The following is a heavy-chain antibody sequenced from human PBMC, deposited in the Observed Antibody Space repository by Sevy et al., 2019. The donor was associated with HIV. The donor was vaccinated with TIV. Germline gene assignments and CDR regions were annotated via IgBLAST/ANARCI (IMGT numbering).Heavy chain of an antibody. D-gene: IGHD5-12*01. V-gene: IGHV5-51*01. J-gene: IGHJ4*02. Sequence: GESLKISCKGSGYSFTNYWVGWVRQMSGKGLEWMGIIYPGDSDTRYSPSFKGQVTISADKAISTAYLQWSSLEASDTAMYYCAGGGQMATDYFDYWGQGSLVTVSS. CDR2: IYPGDSDT. CDR1: GYSFTNYW. CDR3: AGGGQMATDYFDY.